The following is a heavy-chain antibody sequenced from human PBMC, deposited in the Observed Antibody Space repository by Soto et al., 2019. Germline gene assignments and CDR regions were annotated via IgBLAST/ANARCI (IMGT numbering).Heavy chain of an antibody. CDR1: GFTFSSYA. CDR2: ISYDGSNK. CDR3: ARDLGSGWYGDSGYYFDY. D-gene: IGHD6-19*01. Sequence: QVQLVESGGGVVQPGRSLRLSCAASGFTFSSYAMHWVSQAPGKGLEWVAVISYDGSNKYYADSVKGRFTISRDNSKNTLYLQMNSLRAEDTAVYYCARDLGSGWYGDSGYYFDYWGQGTLVTVSS. J-gene: IGHJ4*02. V-gene: IGHV3-30-3*01.